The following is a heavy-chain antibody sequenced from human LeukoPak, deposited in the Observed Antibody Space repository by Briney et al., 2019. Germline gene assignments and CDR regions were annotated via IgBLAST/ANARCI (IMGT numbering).Heavy chain of an antibody. CDR3: ARSRGNDY. CDR2: ISSTSSTI. CDR1: GFTFTTYT. J-gene: IGHJ4*02. Sequence: GGSLRLSCAASGFTFTTYTMNWVRQAPGRGLEWISYISSTSSTIEYADSVKGRFTISRDNAKNSLYLQMNSLRDEDTAVYYCARSRGNDYWGQGTLVTVSS. V-gene: IGHV3-48*02.